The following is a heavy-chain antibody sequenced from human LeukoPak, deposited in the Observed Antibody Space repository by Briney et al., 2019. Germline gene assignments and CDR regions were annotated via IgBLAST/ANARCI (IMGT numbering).Heavy chain of an antibody. Sequence: PGGSPRLSCAASGFTFSSYSMNWVRQAPGKGLGWGSSINSSSSYIYYADSVKGRFTISRDNAKNSLYLQMNSLRAEDTAVYYCARDGGVGRIAVAGTFDYWGQGTLVTVSS. CDR2: INSSSSYI. V-gene: IGHV3-21*01. CDR1: GFTFSSYS. D-gene: IGHD6-19*01. CDR3: ARDGGVGRIAVAGTFDY. J-gene: IGHJ4*02.